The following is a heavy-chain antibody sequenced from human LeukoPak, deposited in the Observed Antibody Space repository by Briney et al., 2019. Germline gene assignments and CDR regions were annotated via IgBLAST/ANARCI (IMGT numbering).Heavy chain of an antibody. CDR1: GGTFSSYA. CDR3: ARSEGHSGSYYASDY. J-gene: IGHJ4*02. Sequence: GASVKVPCKASGGTFSSYAISWVRQAPGQGLEWMGGIIPIFGTANYAQKFQGRVTITADESTSTAYMELSSLRSEDTAVYYCARSEGHSGSYYASDYWGQGTLVTVSS. CDR2: IIPIFGTA. D-gene: IGHD1-26*01. V-gene: IGHV1-69*13.